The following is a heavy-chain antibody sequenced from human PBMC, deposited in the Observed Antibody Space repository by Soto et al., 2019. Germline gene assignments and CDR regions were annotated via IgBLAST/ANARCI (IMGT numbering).Heavy chain of an antibody. V-gene: IGHV3-33*01. J-gene: IGHJ4*02. CDR2: IWNDGSIT. CDR3: ARSVYTSGSFFDF. Sequence: ESGGGVVQPGRSLRLSCAASGFTLSSYGIHWVRQAPGKGLEWVAVIWNDGSITDADSVRGRFTISRDDSKNTLYLQMNSLRAEDTAVYYCARSVYTSGSFFDFWGQGTLVTVSS. CDR1: GFTLSSYG. D-gene: IGHD3-10*01.